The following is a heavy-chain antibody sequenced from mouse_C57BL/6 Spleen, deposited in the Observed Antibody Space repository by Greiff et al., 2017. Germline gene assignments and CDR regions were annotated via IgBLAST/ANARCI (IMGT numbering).Heavy chain of an antibody. CDR3: TTCYGYDGGY. D-gene: IGHD2-14*01. J-gene: IGHJ3*01. V-gene: IGHV14-4*01. CDR2: IDPENGDT. Sequence: VQLQQSGAELVRPGASVKLSCTASGFNIKDDYMHWVKQRPEQGLEWIGWIDPENGDTEYASKFQGKATITADTSSNTAYLQLSSLTSEDTAVYYCTTCYGYDGGYGGQGTLVTGSA. CDR1: GFNIKDDY.